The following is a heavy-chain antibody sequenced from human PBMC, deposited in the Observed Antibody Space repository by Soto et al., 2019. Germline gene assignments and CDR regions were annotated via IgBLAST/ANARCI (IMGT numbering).Heavy chain of an antibody. D-gene: IGHD3-22*01. V-gene: IGHV4-31*03. Sequence: PSETLCLTCTVSGGSISRGGGYWSWIRQNPGKGLEWIGYTYNSVSTYYNPSLKSRVTISVDTSKNQFSLKLTSVTAADTAVYYCAKSPGMYYYDSSGYYHYDYWGQGTLVTVSS. CDR3: AKSPGMYYYDSSGYYHYDY. CDR2: TYNSVST. J-gene: IGHJ4*02. CDR1: GGSISRGGGY.